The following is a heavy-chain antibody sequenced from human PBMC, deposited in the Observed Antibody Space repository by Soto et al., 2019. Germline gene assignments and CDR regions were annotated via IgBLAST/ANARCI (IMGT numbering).Heavy chain of an antibody. CDR3: ARHHIAVAANYGAFDI. CDR1: GYSFTSYC. V-gene: IGHV5-51*01. D-gene: IGHD6-19*01. CDR2: IYPGDSDT. J-gene: IGHJ3*02. Sequence: GESLKISCKGSGYSFTSYCIGWVRQMPGKGLEGMGIIYPGDSDTRYSPSFQGQVTISADKSISTAYLQWSSLKASDTAMYYCARHHIAVAANYGAFDIWGQGTMVTVSS.